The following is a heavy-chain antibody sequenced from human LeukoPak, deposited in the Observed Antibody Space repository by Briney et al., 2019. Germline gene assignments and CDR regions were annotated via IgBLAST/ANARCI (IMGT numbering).Heavy chain of an antibody. CDR3: AKASHSSGWHYFDY. D-gene: IGHD6-19*01. Sequence: GGSLRLSCAASGFTFSSYAMSWVRQAPGKGLEWVSGISGSGGSTYYADSVKGRFTISRDNSKNTLSLHMNSLRAEDTAVYYCAKASHSSGWHYFDYWGQGTLVTVPS. CDR2: ISGSGGST. J-gene: IGHJ4*02. V-gene: IGHV3-23*01. CDR1: GFTFSSYA.